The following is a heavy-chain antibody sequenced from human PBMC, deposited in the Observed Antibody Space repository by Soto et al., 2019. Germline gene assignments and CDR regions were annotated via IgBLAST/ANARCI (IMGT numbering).Heavy chain of an antibody. CDR1: GDNLSRHG. D-gene: IGHD6-13*01. J-gene: IGHJ6*02. CDR3: ARGELAATGTVRVPWDFYYGMDV. V-gene: IGHV1-69*01. CDR2: IIPIFAKV. Sequence: QVQLVQSGAEVKKPGSSVKVSCKASGDNLSRHGVSWVRQAPGQGLEWMGGIIPIFAKVHYAQDFQGRFTSTADESTSTAYMELRSLRSEDTAVYSWARGELAATGTVRVPWDFYYGMDVWGQGNTVTVSS.